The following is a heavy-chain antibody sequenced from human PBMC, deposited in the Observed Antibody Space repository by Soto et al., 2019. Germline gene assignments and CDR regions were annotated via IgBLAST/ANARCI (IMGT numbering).Heavy chain of an antibody. V-gene: IGHV3-7*03. CDR1: GFVFSMYS. CDR2: IPQEGVDG. D-gene: IGHD2-21*02. CDR3: ARDHLILPAHDFFYGSDV. Sequence: LRLSCAVSGFVFSMYSMSWFRQTPGKGLEWVAKIPQEGVDGHYADSVKGRFTISRDNGKNSLYLQMNKLRAEDTAVYYCARDHLILPAHDFFYGSDVWGRGATVTVSS. J-gene: IGHJ6*02.